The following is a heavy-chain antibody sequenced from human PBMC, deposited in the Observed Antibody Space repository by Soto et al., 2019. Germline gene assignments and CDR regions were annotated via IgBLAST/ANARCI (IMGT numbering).Heavy chain of an antibody. Sequence: PSETLPLTCTVAGDSIRDDYWTWIRQPQGKALEWIGYVYYSGSTSYNPSFKSRVTIAVDTSKTQFSLKLNSVTAADTAVYYCARVRTTLDFYYYYMDVWGIGTTVTVSS. CDR3: ARVRTTLDFYYYYMDV. D-gene: IGHD3-22*01. CDR1: GDSIRDDY. V-gene: IGHV4-59*08. CDR2: VYYSGST. J-gene: IGHJ6*03.